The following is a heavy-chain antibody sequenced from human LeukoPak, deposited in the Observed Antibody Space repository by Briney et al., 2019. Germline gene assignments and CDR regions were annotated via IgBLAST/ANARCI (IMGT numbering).Heavy chain of an antibody. J-gene: IGHJ6*03. V-gene: IGHV3-48*03. CDR3: ARDGTPDYSGGWISMDV. D-gene: IGHD6-19*01. Sequence: GGSLRLSCAASGFTFSSYEMNWVRQAPGKGLEWVSYISSGSTSIHYADSVRGRFTISRDNAENSMYLQMNSLRVEDTAVYYCARDGTPDYSGGWISMDVWGRGTTVTISS. CDR2: ISSGSTSI. CDR1: GFTFSSYE.